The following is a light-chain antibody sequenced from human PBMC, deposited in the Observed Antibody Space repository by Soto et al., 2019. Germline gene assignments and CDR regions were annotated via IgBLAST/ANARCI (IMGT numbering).Light chain of an antibody. CDR1: QSISNY. J-gene: IGKJ2*01. V-gene: IGKV1-39*01. CDR3: QQSYSAPRT. CDR2: AAS. Sequence: DIQMTQSPSSLSASVGDRVTITCRASQSISNYLNWYQQKPGKAPKFLIYAASSLQSGVPSRFSGSGSGTDFTLTISSLQPEDFATYYCQQSYSAPRTFGQGTKLEIK.